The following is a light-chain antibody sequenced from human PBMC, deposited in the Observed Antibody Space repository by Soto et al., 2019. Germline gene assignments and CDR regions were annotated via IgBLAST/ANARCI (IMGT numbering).Light chain of an antibody. CDR1: QSVSNW. Sequence: DIQMTQSPSALSASVGDRVTITCRTSQSVSNWLAWYRQKPGEAPKLLIYEGYTLERGFPSRFSGSGSGTEFTLTVSSLQPDDFATFYCQQYDTSSRTFGQGNKLEVK. CDR3: QQYDTSSRT. V-gene: IGKV1-5*03. CDR2: EGY. J-gene: IGKJ1*01.